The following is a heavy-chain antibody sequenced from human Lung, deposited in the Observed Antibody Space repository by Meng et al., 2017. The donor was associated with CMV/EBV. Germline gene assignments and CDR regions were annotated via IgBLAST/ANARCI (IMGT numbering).Heavy chain of an antibody. CDR1: GFTFSSYA. Sequence: GEXXKISCAASGFTFSSYAMSWVRQAPGKGLEWVSAISGSGGSTYYADSVKGRFTISRDNSKNTLYLQMNSLRAEDTAVYYCAKDDKPTKYIVVVPAAGDYWGHGTLVTVSS. D-gene: IGHD2-2*01. V-gene: IGHV3-23*01. CDR2: ISGSGGST. J-gene: IGHJ4*01. CDR3: AKDDKPTKYIVVVPAAGDY.